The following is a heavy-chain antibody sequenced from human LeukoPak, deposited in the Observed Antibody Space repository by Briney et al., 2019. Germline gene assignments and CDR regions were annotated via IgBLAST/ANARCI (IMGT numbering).Heavy chain of an antibody. CDR2: ISYDGSNK. J-gene: IGHJ4*02. CDR1: GFTFSSYG. CDR3: AKDGKRWLQGHFDY. Sequence: GSLRLSCAASGFTFSSYGMHWVRQAPGKGLEWVAVISYDGSNKYYADSVKGRFTISRDNSKNTLYLQMNSLRAEDTAVYYCAKDGKRWLQGHFDYWGQGTLVTVSS. V-gene: IGHV3-30*18. D-gene: IGHD5-24*01.